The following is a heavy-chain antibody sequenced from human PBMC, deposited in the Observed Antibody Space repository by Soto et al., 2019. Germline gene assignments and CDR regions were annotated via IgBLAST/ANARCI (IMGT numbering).Heavy chain of an antibody. CDR1: GFSFSNAW. J-gene: IGHJ6*02. V-gene: IGHV3-15*01. CDR3: TPFIYGVDV. Sequence: PGGSLRLSSAASGFSFSNAWMSGVRQLPGKGVEWVGHIKSKTDGGTADYAAPVKGRFTISRDNSKNTLYLQMNSLKTEDTAMFYCTPFIYGVDVWGQGTSVPVSS. CDR2: IKSKTDGGTA.